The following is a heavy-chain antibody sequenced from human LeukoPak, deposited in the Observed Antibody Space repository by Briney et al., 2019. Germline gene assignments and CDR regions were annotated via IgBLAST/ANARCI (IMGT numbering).Heavy chain of an antibody. CDR1: GGTFSSYA. V-gene: IGHV1-69*13. J-gene: IGHJ6*04. Sequence: ASVKVSCKASGGTFSSYAISWVRQAPGQGLEWMGGSIPIFGTANYAQKFQGRVTITADESTSTAYMELSSLRSEDTAVYYCARDTYCSGGSCYPQNYYYGMDVWGKGTTVTVSS. D-gene: IGHD2-15*01. CDR2: SIPIFGTA. CDR3: ARDTYCSGGSCYPQNYYYGMDV.